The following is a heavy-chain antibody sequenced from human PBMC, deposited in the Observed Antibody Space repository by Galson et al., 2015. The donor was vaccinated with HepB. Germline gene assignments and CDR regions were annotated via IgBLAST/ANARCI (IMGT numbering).Heavy chain of an antibody. CDR2: INPNSGGT. J-gene: IGHJ2*01. CDR3: ATSRNYCSSTSCYKDRFPFWYFDL. CDR1: GYTFTGYY. Sequence: SVKVSCKASGYTFTGYYMHWVRQAPGQGLEWMGRINPNSGGTNYAQKFQGRVTMTRDTSISTAYKELSSLRSEDTAVYYCATSRNYCSSTSCYKDRFPFWYFDLWGRGTLVTVSS. V-gene: IGHV1-2*06. D-gene: IGHD2-2*02.